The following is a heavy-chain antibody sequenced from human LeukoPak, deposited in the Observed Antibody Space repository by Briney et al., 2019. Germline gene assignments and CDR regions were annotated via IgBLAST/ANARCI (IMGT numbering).Heavy chain of an antibody. V-gene: IGHV1-2*02. CDR1: GYTFTGYY. D-gene: IGHD6-19*01. Sequence: ASVKVSCKASGYTFTGYYMHWVRQAPGQGLEWMGWINPNSGGTNYAQKFQGRVTMTRDTSISTAYMELSRLRSDDTAVYYCARDLGSVAVAGPSTLPYWGQGTLVTVSS. J-gene: IGHJ4*02. CDR2: INPNSGGT. CDR3: ARDLGSVAVAGPSTLPY.